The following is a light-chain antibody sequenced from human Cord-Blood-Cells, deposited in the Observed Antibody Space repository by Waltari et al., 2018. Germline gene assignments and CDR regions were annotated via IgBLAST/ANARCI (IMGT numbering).Light chain of an antibody. J-gene: IGKJ4*01. CDR2: AAS. Sequence: AIRMTQSPSSLSASTGDRVTITWRASQGISSYLALYQQNPVRAPKLLIYAASTLQSGVPSRFSGSGSGTVFALTISCLQSEDLATYYCQQYYSYPLTFGVGTKVEI. CDR1: QGISSY. V-gene: IGKV1-8*01. CDR3: QQYYSYPLT.